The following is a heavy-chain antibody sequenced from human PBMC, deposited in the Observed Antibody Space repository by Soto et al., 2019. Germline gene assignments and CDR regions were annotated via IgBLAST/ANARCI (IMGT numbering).Heavy chain of an antibody. CDR2: ISAYNGNT. CDR1: GYTFTSYG. J-gene: IGHJ5*02. D-gene: IGHD2-2*01. CDR3: ARDQVRAIVVVPAAAPGWFDP. V-gene: IGHV1-18*01. Sequence: ASVKVSCKASGYTFTSYGISWVRQAPGQGREWMGWISAYNGNTNYAQKLQGRVTMTTDTSTSTAYMELRSLRSDDTAVYYCARDQVRAIVVVPAAAPGWFDPWGQGXLVTVYS.